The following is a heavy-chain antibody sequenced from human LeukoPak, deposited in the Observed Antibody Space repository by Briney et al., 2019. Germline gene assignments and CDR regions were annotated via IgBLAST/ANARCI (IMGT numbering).Heavy chain of an antibody. D-gene: IGHD3-22*01. CDR3: ARGRLTSLDGDY. CDR1: GYTFTSYD. CDR2: MNPNSGNT. Sequence: ASVKVSCKASGYTFTSYDINWVRQATGQGLEWMGWMNPNSGNTGYAQKFQGRVTMTRNTSISTAYMELSSLRSEDTAVYYCARGRLTSLDGDYWGQGTLVTVSS. J-gene: IGHJ4*02. V-gene: IGHV1-8*01.